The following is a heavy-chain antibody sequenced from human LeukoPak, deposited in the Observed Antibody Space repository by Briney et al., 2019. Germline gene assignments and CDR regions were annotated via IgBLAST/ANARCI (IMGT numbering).Heavy chain of an antibody. D-gene: IGHD4-11*01. CDR2: ISGRGGST. Sequence: GGSLRLSCAASGFTFSSYAMSWVRQAPGKGLEWVSDISGRGGSTYYADSVKGRFTISRDNSKNTLYLQMNSLRAEDTAVYYCAKTQMTTVTTVYNWFDPWGQGTLVTVSS. CDR1: GFTFSSYA. CDR3: AKTQMTTVTTVYNWFDP. V-gene: IGHV3-23*01. J-gene: IGHJ5*02.